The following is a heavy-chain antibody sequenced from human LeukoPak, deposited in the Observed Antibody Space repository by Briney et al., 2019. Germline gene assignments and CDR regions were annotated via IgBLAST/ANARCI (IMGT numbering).Heavy chain of an antibody. Sequence: GGSLRLSCAASGFTFSNYAMGWVRQAPRKGLEWVSVIGPGDDTHYADSVKGRFSISRGNSKSTLFLQMNSLRDEDTAVYYCARSGYGSRWYFFDHWGQGTLVTVSS. CDR3: ARSGYGSRWYFFDH. J-gene: IGHJ4*02. D-gene: IGHD6-13*01. V-gene: IGHV3-23*01. CDR1: GFTFSNYA. CDR2: IGPGDDT.